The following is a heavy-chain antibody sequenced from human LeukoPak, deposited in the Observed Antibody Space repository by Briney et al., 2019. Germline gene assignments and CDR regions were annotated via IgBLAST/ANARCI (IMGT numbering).Heavy chain of an antibody. D-gene: IGHD3-9*01. J-gene: IGHJ4*02. CDR2: ISGSGGST. Sequence: QPGGSLRLSCAASGFTFSSYAMSWVRQAPGKGLEWVSAISGSGGSTYYADSVKGRFTISRDNAKNTVYLQMSSLRAEDTAVYYCGRGALTGQMAAFDYWGQGALVTVST. CDR3: GRGALTGQMAAFDY. CDR1: GFTFSSYA. V-gene: IGHV3-23*01.